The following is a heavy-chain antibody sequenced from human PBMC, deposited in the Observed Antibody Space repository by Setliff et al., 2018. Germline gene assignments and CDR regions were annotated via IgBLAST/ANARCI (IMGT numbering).Heavy chain of an antibody. V-gene: IGHV4-59*02. CDR2: IYQNGIT. CDR1: GASVRSHY. D-gene: IGHD3-10*01. CDR3: ATDGPVLNGDYIS. Sequence: SETLSLTCTVSGASVRSHYWSWIRQPPEKGLEWIGTIYQNGITYYNPSVKSRVTISVDKSKNQFSLSLRSVTAADTAVYYCATDGPVLNGDYISWGQGTLVTVSS. J-gene: IGHJ5*02.